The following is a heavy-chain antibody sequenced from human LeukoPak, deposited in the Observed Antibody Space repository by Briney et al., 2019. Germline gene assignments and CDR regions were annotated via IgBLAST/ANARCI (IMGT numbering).Heavy chain of an antibody. V-gene: IGHV1-58*01. Sequence: VASVNVSCKASGFTFTSSAVQWVRQARGQRLEWIGWIVVGSGNTNYAQKFQERVTITRDMSTSTAYMELSSLRSEDTAVYYCAALRPVGATGVDYWGQGTLVTVSS. CDR1: GFTFTSSA. CDR2: IVVGSGNT. CDR3: AALRPVGATGVDY. D-gene: IGHD1-26*01. J-gene: IGHJ4*02.